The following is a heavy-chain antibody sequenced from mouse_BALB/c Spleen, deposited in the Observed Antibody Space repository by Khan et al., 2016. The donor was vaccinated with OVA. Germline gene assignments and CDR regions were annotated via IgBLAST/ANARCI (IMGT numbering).Heavy chain of an antibody. D-gene: IGHD2-10*01. CDR3: ARPPYFSYVMVY. CDR2: INTYTGEP. Sequence: QIQLVQSGPELKKPGETVKISCKASGYTFTNYGMNWVKRAPGKGLKWMGWINTYTGEPTYADDFKGRFAFSLETSASTAYLQINNLKNEDTATYVWARPPYFSYVMVYWGQGTSVTVSS. J-gene: IGHJ4*01. V-gene: IGHV9-3-1*01. CDR1: GYTFTNYG.